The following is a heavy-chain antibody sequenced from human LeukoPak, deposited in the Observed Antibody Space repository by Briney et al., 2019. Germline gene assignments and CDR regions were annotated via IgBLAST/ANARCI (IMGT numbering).Heavy chain of an antibody. D-gene: IGHD5-12*01. V-gene: IGHV3-23*01. CDR3: GKRSSGAYDM. J-gene: IGHJ3*02. Sequence: GGSLRLSCAASGFSLSSYAMSWGRQAPGRGLEWVSAISGSGANTYYADSVRGRFTISRDNSKNTLYLQMNSLRAEDTAVYYCGKRSSGAYDMWGQGTMVTVSS. CDR1: GFSLSSYA. CDR2: ISGSGANT.